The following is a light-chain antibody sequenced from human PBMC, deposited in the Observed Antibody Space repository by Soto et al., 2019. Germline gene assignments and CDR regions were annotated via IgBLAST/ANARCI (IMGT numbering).Light chain of an antibody. CDR1: QSVSSSY. Sequence: EIVLTQSPGTLSLSPGERATLSCRASQSVSSSYLAWYQQKPGQPPRLLIYGASSRATGIPDRCSGSGSGTDFTRTISRLEPEDFAVYYCQQYGSSSWTFGQGTKVEIK. CDR2: GAS. V-gene: IGKV3-20*01. CDR3: QQYGSSSWT. J-gene: IGKJ1*01.